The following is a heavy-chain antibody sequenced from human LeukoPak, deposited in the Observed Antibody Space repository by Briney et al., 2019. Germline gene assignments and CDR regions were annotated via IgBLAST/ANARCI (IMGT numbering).Heavy chain of an antibody. CDR2: ISGSGGST. CDR1: GFTFSSYA. V-gene: IGHV3-23*01. J-gene: IGHJ3*02. D-gene: IGHD2-21*02. Sequence: PGGSLRLSCAASGFTFSSYAMSWVRQAPGKGLEWVSAISGSGGSTYYADSVKDRFTISRDNSKNTLYLQMNSLRAEDTAVYYCARDVTGSHDAFDIWGQGTMVTVSS. CDR3: ARDVTGSHDAFDI.